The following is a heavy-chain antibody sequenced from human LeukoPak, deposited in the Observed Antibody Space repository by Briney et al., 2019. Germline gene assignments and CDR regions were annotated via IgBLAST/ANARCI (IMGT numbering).Heavy chain of an antibody. D-gene: IGHD4-23*01. CDR1: GGSISSYY. J-gene: IGHJ6*02. V-gene: IGHV4-59*08. Sequence: PSETLSLTCTVSGGSISSYYWSWIRQPPGKGLEWIGFIYYSGSTNYNPSLKSRVTISVDTSKNQFSLKLSSVTAADTAVYYCARSLNSGKYYYYYGMDVWGQGTTVTVSS. CDR2: IYYSGST. CDR3: ARSLNSGKYYYYYGMDV.